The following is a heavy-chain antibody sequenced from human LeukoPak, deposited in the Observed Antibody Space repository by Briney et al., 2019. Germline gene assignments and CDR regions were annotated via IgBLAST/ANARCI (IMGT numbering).Heavy chain of an antibody. CDR2: ISSRSYT. CDR3: ASYGGFTSATLVDLL. D-gene: IGHD4-23*01. Sequence: PGGSLRLSCAASGFSFSVYSINWVRQAPGKGLEWVSSISSRSYTDYADSVRGRFTISRDNAKNSLFLQMNSLRAEDTAVYYCASYGGFTSATLVDLLWGQRTLVTVSS. J-gene: IGHJ4*02. CDR1: GFSFSVYS. V-gene: IGHV3-69-1*01.